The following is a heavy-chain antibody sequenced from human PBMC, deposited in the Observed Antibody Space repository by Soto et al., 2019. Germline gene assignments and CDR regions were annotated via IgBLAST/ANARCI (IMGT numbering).Heavy chain of an antibody. CDR3: ARDADAWSGFDY. Sequence: QVQLVESGGGVVQPGRSLRLSCAASGFTFSSYAMHWVRQAPGKGLEWVAVISYDGSNKYYADSVKGRFTISRDNSKNTLYLQMNSLRAEDTAVYYCARDADAWSGFDYWGQGTLVTVSS. D-gene: IGHD3-10*02. CDR1: GFTFSSYA. CDR2: ISYDGSNK. J-gene: IGHJ4*02. V-gene: IGHV3-30-3*01.